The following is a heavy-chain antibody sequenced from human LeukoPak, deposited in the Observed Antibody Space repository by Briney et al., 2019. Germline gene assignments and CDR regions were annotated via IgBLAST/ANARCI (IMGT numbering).Heavy chain of an antibody. CDR1: GGSISSSSYS. CDR2: ISYTGTT. CDR3: AREGPHGSGIYYNPLDY. V-gene: IGHV4-39*02. J-gene: IGHJ4*02. D-gene: IGHD3-10*01. Sequence: PSETLSLTCTVSGGSISSSSYSWGWIRQPPGKGLEWIGSISYTGTTYYHPSLKSRVTISLDTSKNQFSLKLISVTAADTALYYCAREGPHGSGIYYNPLDYWGQGALVIVSS.